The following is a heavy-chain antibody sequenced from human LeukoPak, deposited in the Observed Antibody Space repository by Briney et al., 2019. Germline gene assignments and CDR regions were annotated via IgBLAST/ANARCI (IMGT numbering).Heavy chain of an antibody. V-gene: IGHV3-30*18. D-gene: IGHD3-9*01. CDR3: AKAIYDILTGPYYYYGMDV. CDR2: LSYDGSNK. CDR1: GFTFSSYG. J-gene: IGHJ6*02. Sequence: GGSLRLSCAASGFTFSSYGMHWVRQAPGKGLEWVAVLSYDGSNKYYADSVKGRFTISRDNSKNTLYLQMNSLRAEDTAVYYCAKAIYDILTGPYYYYGMDVWGQGTTVTVSS.